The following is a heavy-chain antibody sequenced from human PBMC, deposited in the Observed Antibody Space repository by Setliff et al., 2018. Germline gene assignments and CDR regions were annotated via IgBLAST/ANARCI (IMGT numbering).Heavy chain of an antibody. V-gene: IGHV1-69*10. D-gene: IGHD6-19*01. J-gene: IGHJ2*01. CDR1: GGTFSSYA. CDR2: IIPILGIA. CDR3: ARGSGWYMGYFDL. Sequence: SVKVSCKASGGTFSSYAISWARQAPGQGLEWMGGIIPILGIANYAQKFQGRVTMTRDTSTSTVYMELSSLRSEDTAVYYCARGSGWYMGYFDLWGRGTLVTVSS.